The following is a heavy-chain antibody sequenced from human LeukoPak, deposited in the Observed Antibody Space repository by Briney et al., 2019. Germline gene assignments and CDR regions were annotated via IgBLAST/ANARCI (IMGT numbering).Heavy chain of an antibody. CDR2: IYYSGST. CDR1: GGSISGYY. Sequence: AAETLSLTCTVSGGSISGYYWSWIRQPPGKGLEWICYIYYSGSTNYHPSLESRVTMSMDTSKNQFSVNLNSLTAGDTAVYYCARYRRNNDFYLDGWGQGTLVSV. V-gene: IGHV4-59*01. D-gene: IGHD3/OR15-3a*01. CDR3: ARYRRNNDFYLDG. J-gene: IGHJ4*02.